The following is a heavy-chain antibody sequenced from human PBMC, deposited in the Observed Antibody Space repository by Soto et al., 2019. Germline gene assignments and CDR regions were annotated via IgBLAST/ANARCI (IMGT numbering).Heavy chain of an antibody. CDR2: SKTKTYNYVT. J-gene: IGHJ4*02. CDR3: VRGHNSFDF. Sequence: EVQLVESGGDLVQPGGSLRLSCKVSGFTFSDHYMDWVRQTPGKGLEWLGRSKTKTYNYVTDYAASVKGRFIISRDDSKNFLYLQMISLNTEDTAVYYCVRGHNSFDFWGQGSLVTVSS. CDR1: GFTFSDHY. V-gene: IGHV3-72*01.